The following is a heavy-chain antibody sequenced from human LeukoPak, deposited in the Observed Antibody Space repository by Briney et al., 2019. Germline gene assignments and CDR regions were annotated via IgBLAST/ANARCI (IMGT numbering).Heavy chain of an antibody. Sequence: SETLSLTCAVYGVSFSDYFWSWIRQAPGKGLGWIGEISHSGDTNQNSSLKSRVTMSIDTSKNQFSLNLRSVTAADTAVYYCASNKYPVQAFDIWGQGTMVTVSS. CDR1: GVSFSDYF. V-gene: IGHV4-34*01. CDR2: ISHSGDT. J-gene: IGHJ3*02. D-gene: IGHD2/OR15-2a*01. CDR3: ASNKYPVQAFDI.